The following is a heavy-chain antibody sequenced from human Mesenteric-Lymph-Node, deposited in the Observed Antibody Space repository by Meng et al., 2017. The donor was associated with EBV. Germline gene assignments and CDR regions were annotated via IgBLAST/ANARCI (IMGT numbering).Heavy chain of an antibody. CDR3: ARTYSTGWQYYCDY. Sequence: QVQVVQSGAGVKKPGASVTASCKASGYRFSDYGITWVRQAPGQGLEWMGWISAYNGNTNYAQKFQGRVTMTTDTSTNTLYMEVRSLTSDDTAVYYCARTYSTGWQYYCDYWGQGTLVTVSS. CDR1: GYRFSDYG. J-gene: IGHJ4*02. CDR2: ISAYNGNT. D-gene: IGHD6-19*01. V-gene: IGHV1-18*01.